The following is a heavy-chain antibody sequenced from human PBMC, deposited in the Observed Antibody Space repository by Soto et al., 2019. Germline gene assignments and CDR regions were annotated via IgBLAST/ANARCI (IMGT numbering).Heavy chain of an antibody. Sequence: GGSLRLSCGASGFTFISYGMHWVRQAPGKGLEWVAVISYDGSNKYYADSVKGRFTISRDNSKNTLYLQMNSLRAEDTAVYYCAKDHTYYDFWSGDLDYWGQGTLVTVSS. V-gene: IGHV3-30*18. D-gene: IGHD3-3*01. J-gene: IGHJ4*02. CDR1: GFTFISYG. CDR2: ISYDGSNK. CDR3: AKDHTYYDFWSGDLDY.